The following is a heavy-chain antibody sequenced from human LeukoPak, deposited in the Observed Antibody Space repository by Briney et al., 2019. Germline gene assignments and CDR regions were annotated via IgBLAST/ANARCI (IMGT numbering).Heavy chain of an antibody. CDR3: AKDEGPYTARYYFDY. CDR2: ISWNSGSI. J-gene: IGHJ4*02. Sequence: PGGSLRLSFAASGSTFSSSAIGRVRQAPGRGLGWVSGISWNSGSIGYADSVKGRFTISRDNSKNTLYLQMNSLRAEDTAVYYCAKDEGPYTARYYFDYWGQGTLVTVSS. D-gene: IGHD3-16*01. V-gene: IGHV3-23*01. CDR1: GSTFSSSA.